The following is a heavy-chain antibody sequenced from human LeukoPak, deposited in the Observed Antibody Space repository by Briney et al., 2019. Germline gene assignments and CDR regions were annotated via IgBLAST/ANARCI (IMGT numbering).Heavy chain of an antibody. V-gene: IGHV1-18*01. D-gene: IGHD6-13*01. J-gene: IGHJ4*02. CDR3: ARASIAAAGTQYDY. Sequence: SVRVSCKASGYTFTSYGISWVRQAPGQGLEWMGWISAYNGNTNYAQKLQGRVTMTTDTSTSTAYMELRSLRSDDSAVYYCARASIAAAGTQYDYWGQGTLVTVSS. CDR2: ISAYNGNT. CDR1: GYTFTSYG.